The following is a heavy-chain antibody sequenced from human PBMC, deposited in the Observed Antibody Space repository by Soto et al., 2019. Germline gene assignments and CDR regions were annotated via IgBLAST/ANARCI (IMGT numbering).Heavy chain of an antibody. J-gene: IGHJ1*01. D-gene: IGHD1-7*01. CDR1: GASVNTGDHY. CDR3: VGTGTTDDF. V-gene: IGHV4-30-4*01. Sequence: VQLQGSGPGLVKPSQTLSLTCTVSGASVNTGDHYWSYIRQPPGKGLEWLGYIFYSGDTYYNPSLKRRANISLKTSMNQFSLTLTSVTDADTAVYYCVGTGTTDDFWGQGTLVTVSS. CDR2: IFYSGDT.